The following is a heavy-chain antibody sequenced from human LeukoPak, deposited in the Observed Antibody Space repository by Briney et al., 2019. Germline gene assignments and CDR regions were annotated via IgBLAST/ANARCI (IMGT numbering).Heavy chain of an antibody. D-gene: IGHD3-10*01. CDR2: INTNTGNP. CDR1: GGTFSSYA. Sequence: ASVKVSCKASGGTFSSYAISWVRQAPGQGLEWMGWINTNTGNPTYAQGFTGRFVFSLDTSVSTAYLQISSLKAEDTAVYYCARFPNYYGSGREIDYWGQGTLVTVSS. CDR3: ARFPNYYGSGREIDY. V-gene: IGHV7-4-1*02. J-gene: IGHJ4*02.